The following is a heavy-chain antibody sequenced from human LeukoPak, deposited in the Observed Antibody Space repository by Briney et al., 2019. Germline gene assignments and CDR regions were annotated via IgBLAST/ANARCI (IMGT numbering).Heavy chain of an antibody. V-gene: IGHV3-30*03. J-gene: IGHJ6*03. CDR1: GFTFSSYG. D-gene: IGHD3-3*01. CDR3: ARGVLRDYYYMDV. Sequence: GGSLRLSCVTSGFTFSSYGMHWVRQVPGKGLEWVAVISYDAKSNYHVDSVKGRFTISRDNSKNTLYLQMNSLRAEDTAVYYCARGVLRDYYYMDVWGKGTTVTISS. CDR2: ISYDAKSN.